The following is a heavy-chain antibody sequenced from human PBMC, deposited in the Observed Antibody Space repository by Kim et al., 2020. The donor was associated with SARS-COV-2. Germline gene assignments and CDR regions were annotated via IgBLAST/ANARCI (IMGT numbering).Heavy chain of an antibody. CDR3: AKDSPRITMVRRYAFDI. J-gene: IGHJ3*02. Sequence: GGSLRLSCAASGFTFSSYAMSWVRQAPGKGLEWVSAISGSGGSTYYADSVKGRFTISRDNSKNTLYLQMNSLRAEDTAVYYCAKDSPRITMVRRYAFDIWSQGTMVTVSS. D-gene: IGHD3-10*01. CDR2: ISGSGGST. V-gene: IGHV3-23*01. CDR1: GFTFSSYA.